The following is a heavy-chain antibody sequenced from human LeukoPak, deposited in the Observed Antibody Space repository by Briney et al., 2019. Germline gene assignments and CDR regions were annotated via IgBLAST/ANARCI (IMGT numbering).Heavy chain of an antibody. CDR3: TTADYGGNSAHFDY. V-gene: IGHV3-15*07. CDR2: IKSKTDGGTT. J-gene: IGHJ4*02. D-gene: IGHD4-23*01. CDR1: GFTFSNAW. Sequence: PGGSLRLSCAASGFTFSNAWMNWARQAPGKGLEWVGRIKSKTDGGTTDYAAPVKGRFTISRDDSKNTLYLQMNSLKTEDTAVYYCTTADYGGNSAHFDYWGQGTLVTVSS.